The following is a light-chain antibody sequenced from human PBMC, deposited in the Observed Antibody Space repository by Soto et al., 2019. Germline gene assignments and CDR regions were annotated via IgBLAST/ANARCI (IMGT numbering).Light chain of an antibody. CDR1: QSVSST. J-gene: IGKJ2*01. CDR3: QQYNNWTPYT. CDR2: GAS. Sequence: EIVMTQSPATLSVSPGERATLSCRASQSVSSTLAWYQQKPGQAPRLLISGASTRATGIPARFSGSGSGTEFTLPISSLQSEDFAVYYCQQYNNWTPYTFGQGTKLEIK. V-gene: IGKV3-15*01.